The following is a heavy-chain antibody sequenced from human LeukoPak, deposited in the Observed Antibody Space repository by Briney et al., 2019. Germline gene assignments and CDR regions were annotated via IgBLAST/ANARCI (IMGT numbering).Heavy chain of an antibody. CDR2: IYYSGST. Sequence: SETLSLTCTVSGGSISSSSYYWGWIRQPPGKGLEWIGSIYYSGSTYYNPSLKSRITISVYTSKNQFSLKLSSVAAADTAVYYCGRMAHSGWYYRVPYYFDYWGQGTLVTVSS. CDR1: GGSISSSSYY. CDR3: GRMAHSGWYYRVPYYFDY. J-gene: IGHJ4*02. D-gene: IGHD6-19*01. V-gene: IGHV4-39*01.